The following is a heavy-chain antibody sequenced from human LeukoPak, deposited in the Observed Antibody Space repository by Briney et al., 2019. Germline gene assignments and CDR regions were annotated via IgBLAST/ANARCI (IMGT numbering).Heavy chain of an antibody. CDR2: INHSGST. J-gene: IGHJ4*02. CDR3: ARGPLGYCSSTSCYSGIFDY. CDR1: GGSFSGYY. V-gene: IGHV4-34*01. D-gene: IGHD2-2*02. Sequence: SETLSLTCAVYGGSFSGYYWSWIRQPPGKGLEWIGEINHSGSTNYSPSLKSRVTISVDASKNQFSLKLSSVTTADTAVYYCARGPLGYCSSTSCYSGIFDYWGQGTLVTVSS.